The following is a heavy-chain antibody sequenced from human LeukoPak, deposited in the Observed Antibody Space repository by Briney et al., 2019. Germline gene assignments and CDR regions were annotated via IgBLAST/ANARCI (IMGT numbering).Heavy chain of an antibody. D-gene: IGHD2-15*01. J-gene: IGHJ6*04. CDR1: GFTFGDYA. V-gene: IGHV3-49*04. Sequence: GGSLRLSCTASGFTFGDYAISWVRQAPGKGLEWLGFIRSKDNDGTTAYAASVEGRFIISRDDSKSIAYLQMNDLKTEDTAVYYCTRDRWGGSYTSRSMEVWGKETTVTISS. CDR2: IRSKDNDGTT. CDR3: TRDRWGGSYTSRSMEV.